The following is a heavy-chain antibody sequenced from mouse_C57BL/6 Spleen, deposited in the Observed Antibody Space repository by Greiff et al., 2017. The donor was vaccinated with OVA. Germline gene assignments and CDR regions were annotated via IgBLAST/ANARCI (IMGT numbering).Heavy chain of an antibody. CDR2: INYDGSST. D-gene: IGHD4-1*01. J-gene: IGHJ1*03. V-gene: IGHV5-16*01. CDR3: ARANWDWYFDV. CDR1: GFTFSDYY. Sequence: EVQLVESEGGLVQPGSSMKLSCTASGFTFSDYYMAWVRQVPEKGLEWVANINYDGSSTYYLDSLKSRFIISRDNAKNILYLQMSSLKSEDTATYYCARANWDWYFDVWGTGTTVTVSS.